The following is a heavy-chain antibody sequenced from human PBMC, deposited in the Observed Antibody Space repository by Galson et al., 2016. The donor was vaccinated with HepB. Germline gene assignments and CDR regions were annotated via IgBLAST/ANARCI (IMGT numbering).Heavy chain of an antibody. CDR1: GYILNDYY. CDR2: INPHSGGT. Sequence: SVKVSCKASGYILNDYYMHWVRQAPGQGLEWLGWINPHSGGTNYSHKFQGRVTMTRDTSITTAYMELSRLRSDDTAVYYCVRAVGPNTHEDYWGQGTLVTVSS. V-gene: IGHV1-2*07. CDR3: VRAVGPNTHEDY. J-gene: IGHJ4*02. D-gene: IGHD2-2*02.